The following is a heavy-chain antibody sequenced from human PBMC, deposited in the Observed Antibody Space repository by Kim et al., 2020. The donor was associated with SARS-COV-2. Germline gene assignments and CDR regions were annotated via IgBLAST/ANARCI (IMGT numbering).Heavy chain of an antibody. J-gene: IGHJ3*02. CDR3: ATRMGATTFDI. CDR2: T. V-gene: IGHV5-51*01. Sequence: TRSSPAFHGQVTISADKSISTAYLQWSSLKASDTAMYYCATRMGATTFDIWGQGTMVTVSS. D-gene: IGHD1-26*01.